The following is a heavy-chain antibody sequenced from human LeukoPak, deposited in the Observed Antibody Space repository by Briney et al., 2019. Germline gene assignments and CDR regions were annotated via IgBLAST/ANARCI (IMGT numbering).Heavy chain of an antibody. J-gene: IGHJ6*03. CDR3: ASVRRGFGESSKYYSYYYMDV. V-gene: IGHV4-34*01. D-gene: IGHD3-10*01. CDR2: INHSGST. CDR1: GGSFSGYY. Sequence: PSETLSLTCAVYGGSFSGYYWSWIRQPPGKGLEWIGEINHSGSTNYNPSLKSRVTISVDTSKNQFSLRLSAVTAADTAAYYCASVRRGFGESSKYYSYYYMDVWGNGTTVTISS.